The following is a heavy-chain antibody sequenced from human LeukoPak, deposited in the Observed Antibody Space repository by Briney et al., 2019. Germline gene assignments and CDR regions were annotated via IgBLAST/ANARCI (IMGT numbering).Heavy chain of an antibody. CDR3: ARDAYDSSGLDY. CDR1: GFTFSRYS. D-gene: IGHD3-22*01. Sequence: GGSLRLSCAASGFTFSRYSMNWVRQAPGKGLEWVSSICSSSSYIYYADSVKGRFTISRDNAKNSLYLQMNSLRAEDTAVYYCARDAYDSSGLDYWGQGTLVTVSS. J-gene: IGHJ4*02. V-gene: IGHV3-21*01. CDR2: ICSSSSYI.